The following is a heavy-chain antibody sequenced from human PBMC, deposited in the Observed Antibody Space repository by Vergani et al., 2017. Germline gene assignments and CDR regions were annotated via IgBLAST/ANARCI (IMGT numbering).Heavy chain of an antibody. CDR3: ARGARAAAGTEFDY. CDR1: GGSISSSSYY. D-gene: IGHD6-13*01. V-gene: IGHV4-39*01. J-gene: IGHJ4*02. Sequence: QVQLQESGPGLVKPSETLSLSCTVSGGSISSSSYYWAWVRQPPGKGLEWIGSIYYSGSTYYNPSLKSRVTISVDTSKNQFSLKLSSVTAADTAVYYCARGARAAAGTEFDYWGQGTLVTVSS. CDR2: IYYSGST.